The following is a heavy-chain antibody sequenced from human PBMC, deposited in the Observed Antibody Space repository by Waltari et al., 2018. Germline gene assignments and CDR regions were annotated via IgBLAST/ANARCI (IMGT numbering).Heavy chain of an antibody. D-gene: IGHD6-13*01. V-gene: IGHV6-1*01. J-gene: IGHJ3*02. Sequence: QVQLQQSGPGLVKPSQTLSLTCAISGDSVSSNSAAWNWIRQSPSRGLAWLGRTYYRSKGYNDYAVSVKSRITINPDTSKNQFSLQLNSVTPEDTAVYYCARDPKDEGYSSSWSAFDIWGQGTMVTVSS. CDR1: GDSVSSNSAA. CDR3: ARDPKDEGYSSSWSAFDI. CDR2: TYYRSKGYN.